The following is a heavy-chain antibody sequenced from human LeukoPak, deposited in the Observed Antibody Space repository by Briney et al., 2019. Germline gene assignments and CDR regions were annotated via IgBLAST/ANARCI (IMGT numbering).Heavy chain of an antibody. Sequence: PGGSLRLSCAASGFTFSSYAMHWVRQAPGKGLEWVAVISYDGSNKYYADSVKGRFTISRDNSKNTLYLQMNSLRAEDTAVYHCARALPGTDAFDIWGQGTTVTVSS. CDR1: GFTFSSYA. D-gene: IGHD2-21*02. CDR3: ARALPGTDAFDI. CDR2: ISYDGSNK. V-gene: IGHV3-30-3*01. J-gene: IGHJ3*02.